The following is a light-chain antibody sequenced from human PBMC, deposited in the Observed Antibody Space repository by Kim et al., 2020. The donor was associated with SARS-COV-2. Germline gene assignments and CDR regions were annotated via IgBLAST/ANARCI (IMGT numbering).Light chain of an antibody. V-gene: IGLV1-51*01. CDR2: DNN. CDR1: SSNIGKNY. J-gene: IGLJ2*01. Sequence: QSVLTQPPSVSAAPRQRVTISCSGSSSNIGKNYVSWYQQFPGTAPKLLIYDNNKRPSGIPDRFSGSKSGTSATLGITGLQTGDEADYYCGTWDTSLSGVVFGGGTKLTVL. CDR3: GTWDTSLSGVV.